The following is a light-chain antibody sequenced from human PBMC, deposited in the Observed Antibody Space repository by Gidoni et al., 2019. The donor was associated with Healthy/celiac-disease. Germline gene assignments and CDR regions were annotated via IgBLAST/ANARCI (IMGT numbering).Light chain of an antibody. J-gene: IGKJ4*01. V-gene: IGKV3-15*01. CDR2: GAS. CDR1: QSVSSN. CDR3: QQYNNWPPLT. Sequence: EIGMTQSPATLSVSTGERATLSCRASQSVSSNLAWYHQKPGQAPRLLIYGASTRATGIPARFSGSGSGTEFTLTISSLQSEDFAVYYCQQYNNWPPLTFGGGTKVEIK.